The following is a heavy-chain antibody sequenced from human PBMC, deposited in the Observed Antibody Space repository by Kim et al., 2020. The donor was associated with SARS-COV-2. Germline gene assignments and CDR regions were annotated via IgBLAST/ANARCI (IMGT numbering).Heavy chain of an antibody. CDR2: IIPIFGTA. Sequence: SVKVSCKASGGTFSSYAISWVRQAPGQGLEWMGGIIPIFGTANYAQKFQGRVTITADESTSTAYMELSSLRSEDTAVYYCARGGPYPRGGGFDYWGQGTLVTVSS. V-gene: IGHV1-69*13. CDR3: ARGGPYPRGGGFDY. J-gene: IGHJ4*02. D-gene: IGHD2-21*01. CDR1: GGTFSSYA.